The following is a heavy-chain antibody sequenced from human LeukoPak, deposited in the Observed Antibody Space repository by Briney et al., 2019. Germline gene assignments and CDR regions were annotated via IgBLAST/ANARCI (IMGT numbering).Heavy chain of an antibody. Sequence: GGSLRLSCAASGFTFDDYGMSWVRQVPGKGLEWVAGINWNGTKTRHVDSVKGRFTISRDNAKNSLYLEMNGLRAEDTALYYCARGHGSGTYSKYWGQGTLVIVSS. V-gene: IGHV3-20*04. J-gene: IGHJ4*02. CDR3: ARGHGSGTYSKY. D-gene: IGHD3-10*01. CDR1: GFTFDDYG. CDR2: INWNGTKT.